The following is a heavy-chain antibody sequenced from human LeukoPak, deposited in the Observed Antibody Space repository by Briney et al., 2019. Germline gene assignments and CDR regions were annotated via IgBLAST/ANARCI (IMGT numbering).Heavy chain of an antibody. CDR3: ARGLKQWLVQRSYFDY. D-gene: IGHD6-19*01. Sequence: SETLSLTCTVSGGSISSYYWSWIRQPAGKGLEWIGRIYTSGSTNYNPSLKSRVTMSVDTSKNQFSLKLSSVTAADTAVYYCARGLKQWLVQRSYFDYWGQGTLVTVSS. CDR1: GGSISSYY. J-gene: IGHJ4*02. CDR2: IYTSGST. V-gene: IGHV4-4*07.